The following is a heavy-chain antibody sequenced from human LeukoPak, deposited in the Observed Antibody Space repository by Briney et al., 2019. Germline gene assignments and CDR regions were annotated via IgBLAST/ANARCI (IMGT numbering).Heavy chain of an antibody. CDR1: GFTFSAFE. D-gene: IGHD3-16*01. CDR3: AGLCYCYYNMDV. V-gene: IGHV3-48*03. Sequence: GGSLRLSCAASGFTFSAFEMNWVRQAPGKGLEWVSYISSSGTTIYYADSVKGRFTISRDNAKNSLYLQMDSLRADDTAVYYCAGLCYCYYNMDVWGQGTTVTVSS. J-gene: IGHJ6*02. CDR2: ISSSGTTI.